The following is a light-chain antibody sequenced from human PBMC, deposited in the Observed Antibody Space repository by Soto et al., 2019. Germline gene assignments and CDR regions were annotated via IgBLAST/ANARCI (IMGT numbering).Light chain of an antibody. Sequence: DIQMTQSPSTLSASVGDRVTITCRASQSISSWLAWYQQKPGKAPKLLIYKASSLESGVPSRFSGSGSGTEFTLPISSLPPDDFATYYCQQYNSYSWTFGQGNKVEIK. CDR1: QSISSW. J-gene: IGKJ1*01. V-gene: IGKV1-5*03. CDR2: KAS. CDR3: QQYNSYSWT.